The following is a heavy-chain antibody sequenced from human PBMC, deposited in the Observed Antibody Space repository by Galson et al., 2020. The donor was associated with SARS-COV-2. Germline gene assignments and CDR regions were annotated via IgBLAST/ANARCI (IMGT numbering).Heavy chain of an antibody. J-gene: IGHJ3*02. CDR2: ITQEGSNK. D-gene: IGHD1-26*01. CDR3: ARPYSGSYYDAFDI. V-gene: IGHV3-30-3*01. Sequence: TGGSRRPSGAAPGFTFSSYAMHWVGQAPGKGLERGAGITQEGSNKYYADSVKGRFTISSDNSKNTLYLQMNSLIAEDTAVYYCARPYSGSYYDAFDIWGQGTMVTVSS. CDR1: GFTFSSYA.